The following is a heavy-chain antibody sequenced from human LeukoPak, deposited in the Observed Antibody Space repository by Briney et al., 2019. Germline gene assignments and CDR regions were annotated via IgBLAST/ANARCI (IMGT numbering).Heavy chain of an antibody. CDR1: GGSISSSSYY. CDR2: IYYSGST. CDR3: AKTEGTIAAPPYFDY. V-gene: IGHV4-39*07. J-gene: IGHJ4*02. Sequence: SETLSLTCTVSGGSISSSSYYWGWIRQPPGKGLEWIGSIYYSGSTYYNPSLKSRVTISVDTSKNQFSLKLSSVTAADTAVYYCAKTEGTIAAPPYFDYWGQGTLVTVSS. D-gene: IGHD6-13*01.